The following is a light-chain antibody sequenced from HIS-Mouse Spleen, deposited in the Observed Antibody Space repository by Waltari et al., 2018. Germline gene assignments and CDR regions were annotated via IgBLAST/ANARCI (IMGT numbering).Light chain of an antibody. Sequence: EIVMTQSPATLSASPGERATLSCRASQSVSSNLAWDQQKPGQAPRLLIYGASTRATGIPARFSGSGSGTEFTLTISSLQSEDFAVYYCQQYNNWPRTFGQGTKVEIK. V-gene: IGKV3-15*01. CDR1: QSVSSN. CDR3: QQYNNWPRT. J-gene: IGKJ1*01. CDR2: GAS.